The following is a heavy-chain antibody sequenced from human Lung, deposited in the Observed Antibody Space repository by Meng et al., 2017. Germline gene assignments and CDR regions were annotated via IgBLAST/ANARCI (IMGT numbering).Heavy chain of an antibody. CDR3: ARGQKGYFDL. V-gene: IGHV4-30-4*01. CDR1: GGSISSSNYY. J-gene: IGHJ2*01. CDR2: IYNSGST. Sequence: QVHLQTPGPGLVNPPPTLSLTCTVSGGSISSSNYYWSWIRQPPGKGLEWSGHIYNSGSTYYNPSLKSRITISVDTSKNQFSLKLSSVTAADTAVYYCARGQKGYFDLWGRGTLVTVSS.